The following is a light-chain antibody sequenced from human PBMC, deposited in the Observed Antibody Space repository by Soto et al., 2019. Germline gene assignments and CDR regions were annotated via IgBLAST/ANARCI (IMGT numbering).Light chain of an antibody. CDR3: QQYGGSPPT. Sequence: EIVLTQSPGTLSLSPGERATLSCRASQSVSSNYLAWYQRKPGQAPRLLIYGASSRATDFPNRFSGSGSGTDFTLTITRLEPEDFAVYFCQQYGGSPPTFGQGTKVEIK. V-gene: IGKV3-20*01. CDR1: QSVSSNY. CDR2: GAS. J-gene: IGKJ1*01.